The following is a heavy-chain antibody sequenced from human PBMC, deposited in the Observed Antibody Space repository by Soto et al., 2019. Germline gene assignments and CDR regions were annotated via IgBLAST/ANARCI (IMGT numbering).Heavy chain of an antibody. V-gene: IGHV1-46*01. Sequence: QVQLVQSGAEVKKPGASVKISCKASGYTFTSYYMHWVRQAPGQGLEWMGIINPSGGSTSYPQKVQAGVTRPSDKSTIRVYLDLSSLTSQAAAVYYCPTQDGYSYLHCWVQRTRFTVSS. CDR1: GYTFTSYY. CDR2: INPSGGST. J-gene: IGHJ4*02. CDR3: PTQDGYSYLHC. D-gene: IGHD4-4*01.